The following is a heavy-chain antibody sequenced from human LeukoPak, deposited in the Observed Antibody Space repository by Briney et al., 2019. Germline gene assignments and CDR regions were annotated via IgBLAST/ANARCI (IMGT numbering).Heavy chain of an antibody. CDR3: AREYYDILTGYRTYYFDY. Sequence: GSLRLSCAASGFTLSRYWMSWVRQAPGKGLEWVANIKPDGSEKYYVDSVEGRFIISRDNAKNSLYLQMNSLRAEDTAVYYCAREYYDILTGYRTYYFDYWGQGTLVTVSS. D-gene: IGHD3-9*01. CDR1: GFTLSRYW. CDR2: IKPDGSEK. J-gene: IGHJ4*02. V-gene: IGHV3-7*01.